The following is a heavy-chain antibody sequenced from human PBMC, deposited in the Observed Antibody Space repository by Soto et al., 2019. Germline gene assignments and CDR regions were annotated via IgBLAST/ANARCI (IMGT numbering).Heavy chain of an antibody. Sequence: QVQLQESGPGLVKPSETLSLTCTVSGGSISSYYWSWIRQPPGKGLEWIGSIYHSGSTNYSPSLKGRVPISVDTSKNPVSLKPSSVTGADTAVYYCARSYGDYVFDYWGQGTLVTVSS. D-gene: IGHD4-17*01. J-gene: IGHJ4*02. CDR3: ARSYGDYVFDY. CDR2: IYHSGST. V-gene: IGHV4-59*01. CDR1: GGSISSYY.